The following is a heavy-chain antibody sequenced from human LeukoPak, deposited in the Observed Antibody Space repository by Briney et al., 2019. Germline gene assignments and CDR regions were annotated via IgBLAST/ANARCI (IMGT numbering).Heavy chain of an antibody. CDR1: GFTVSSNY. CDR3: ARGSDILTGYPENAFDI. D-gene: IGHD3-9*01. J-gene: IGHJ3*02. V-gene: IGHV3-53*01. CDR2: IYSGGST. Sequence: PGGSLRLSCAASGFTVSSNYMSWVRQAPGKGLEWVSVIYSGGSTYYADSVKGRFTISRDNAKNSLYLQMNSLRGEDTAVYYCARGSDILTGYPENAFDIWGQGTMVAVSS.